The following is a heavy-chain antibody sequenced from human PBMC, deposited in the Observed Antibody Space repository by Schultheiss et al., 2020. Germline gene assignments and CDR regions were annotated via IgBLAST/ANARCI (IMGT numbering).Heavy chain of an antibody. J-gene: IGHJ4*02. V-gene: IGHV3-48*03. CDR3: ANRVPSDTIFGEGFDY. D-gene: IGHD3-3*01. CDR2: ISSAGSTI. CDR1: GFTFRSFE. Sequence: GGSLRLSCAASGFTFRSFEMNWVRQAPGKGLEWVSYISSAGSTIYYTDSVKGRFTISRDNAKNSLYLQMNSLRAEDTAVYYCANRVPSDTIFGEGFDYWGQGNLVTVSS.